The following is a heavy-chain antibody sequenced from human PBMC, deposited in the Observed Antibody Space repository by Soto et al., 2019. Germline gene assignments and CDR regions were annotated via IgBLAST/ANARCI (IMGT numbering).Heavy chain of an antibody. CDR1: NSGGYY. CDR3: TTNYYDSSGYDNWFDP. J-gene: IGHJ5*02. Sequence: NSGGYYWSWIRQHPGKGLEWVGFIRSKAYGGTTEYAASVKGRFTISRDDSKSIAYLQMNSLKTEDTAVYYCTTNYYDSSGYDNWFDPWGQGNLVTVS. D-gene: IGHD3-22*01. V-gene: IGHV3-49*03. CDR2: IRSKAYGGTT.